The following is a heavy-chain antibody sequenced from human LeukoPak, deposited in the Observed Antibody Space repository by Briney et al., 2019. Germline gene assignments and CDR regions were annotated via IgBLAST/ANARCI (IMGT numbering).Heavy chain of an antibody. V-gene: IGHV3-30-3*01. D-gene: IGHD6-19*01. Sequence: PGGSLRLSCAASGFTFSSYAMHWVRQAPGKGLEWVAVISYDGSNKYYADSVKGRFTISRDNSKNTLYLQMNSLRAEDTAMYYCARSHSSGWYYFDYWGQGTLVTVSS. CDR3: ARSHSSGWYYFDY. J-gene: IGHJ4*02. CDR2: ISYDGSNK. CDR1: GFTFSSYA.